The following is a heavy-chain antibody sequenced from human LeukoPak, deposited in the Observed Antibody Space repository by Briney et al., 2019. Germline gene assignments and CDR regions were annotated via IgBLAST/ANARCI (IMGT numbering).Heavy chain of an antibody. V-gene: IGHV3-23*01. CDR2: ISGSGGST. J-gene: IGHJ6*02. CDR1: GFTFSNYA. Sequence: GGSLRLSCAASGFTFSNYAMSWVRQAPGKGLEWVSAISGSGGSTYYAGSVKGRFTISRDNSKNTLYLQMNSLRAEDTAVYYCAKVFRLTGRYYYYGMDVWGQGTTVTVSS. D-gene: IGHD1-1*01. CDR3: AKVFRLTGRYYYYGMDV.